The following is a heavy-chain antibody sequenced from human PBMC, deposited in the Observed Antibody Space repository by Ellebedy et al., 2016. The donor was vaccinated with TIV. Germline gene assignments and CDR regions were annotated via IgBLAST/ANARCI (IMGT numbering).Heavy chain of an antibody. J-gene: IGHJ4*02. D-gene: IGHD1-14*01. V-gene: IGHV3-43*01. CDR1: GFTFDDYT. CDR3: ARWAYVNSWYHLDY. CDR2: ISWDGGST. Sequence: PGGSLRLSCAASGFTFDDYTMHWVRPAPGKGLEWVSLISWDGGSTYYADSVRCRFTISRDNSKTSTYLQMNSLRAEDTAVYYCARWAYVNSWYHLDYWGQGTLVTVSS.